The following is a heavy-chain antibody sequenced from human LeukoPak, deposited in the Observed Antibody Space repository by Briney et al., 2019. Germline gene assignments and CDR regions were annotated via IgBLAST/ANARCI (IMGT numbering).Heavy chain of an antibody. D-gene: IGHD5-12*01. J-gene: IGHJ4*02. V-gene: IGHV3-30-3*01. CDR2: QDGNNK. CDR1: GFTFSSYT. Sequence: GGSLRLSCAASGFTFSSYTFHWVRQAPGKGLEWVAVQDGNNKYYTDSVKGRFTISRDNSKNTLYLQMISLGAEDTAVYYCARDDRGYSGYHFDHWGQGTLVTVSS. CDR3: ARDDRGYSGYHFDH.